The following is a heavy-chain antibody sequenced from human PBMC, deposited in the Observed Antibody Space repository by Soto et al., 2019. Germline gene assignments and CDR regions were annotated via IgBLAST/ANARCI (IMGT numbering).Heavy chain of an antibody. CDR1: GYTLTELS. CDR3: ATGWDRGPYGDYAPGYYYGTDV. CDR2: FDPEDGET. Sequence: GASLKLSCKFSGYTLTELSIHWVRQAPGKGLEWMGGFDPEDGETIYAQKFQGRVTMTEDTSTDTAYMELSSLRSEDTAVYYCATGWDRGPYGDYAPGYYYGTDVWGQGTTVTVSS. J-gene: IGHJ6*02. D-gene: IGHD4-17*01. V-gene: IGHV1-24*01.